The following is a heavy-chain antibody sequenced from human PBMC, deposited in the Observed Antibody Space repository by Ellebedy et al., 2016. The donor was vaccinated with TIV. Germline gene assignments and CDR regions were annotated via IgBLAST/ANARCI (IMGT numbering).Heavy chain of an antibody. J-gene: IGHJ6*02. D-gene: IGHD1-26*01. CDR1: GFTFSSYA. CDR3: ARGGVVGPYGMDV. Sequence: GESLKISCAASGFTFSSYAMSWVRQAPGKGLVWVSALSAYGDRTYYADPVKGRFTISSDNSKNTLYLQMNSLRAEDTAVNYCARGGVVGPYGMDVWGQGTTVTVSS. CDR2: LSAYGDRT. V-gene: IGHV3-23*01.